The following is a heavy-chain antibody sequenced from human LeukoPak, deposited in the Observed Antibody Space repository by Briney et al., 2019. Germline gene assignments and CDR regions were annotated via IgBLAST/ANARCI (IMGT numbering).Heavy chain of an antibody. D-gene: IGHD1-26*01. CDR2: IYHSGST. V-gene: IGHV4-30-2*01. CDR3: ASQYSGSYYGGSFFDY. Sequence: SETLSLTCAVSGGSISSGGYSWSWIRQPPGKGLEWIGYIYHSGSTYYNPSLKSRVTISVDRSKNQFSLKLSSVTAADTAVYYCASQYSGSYYGGSFFDYWGQGTLVTVSS. J-gene: IGHJ4*02. CDR1: GGSISSGGYS.